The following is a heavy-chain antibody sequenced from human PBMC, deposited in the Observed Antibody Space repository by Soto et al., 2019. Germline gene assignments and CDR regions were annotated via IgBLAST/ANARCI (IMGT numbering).Heavy chain of an antibody. D-gene: IGHD2-15*01. J-gene: IGHJ6*02. CDR2: INAGNGNT. Sequence: GXSVKVSCKASGYSFTSYAMHWVRQAPGQRLEWMGWINAGNGNTKYSQKFQGRVTITRDTSASTAYMELSSLRSEDTAVYYCAREEMYCSGGSCFGGYYYGMDVWGQGTTVTVPS. CDR1: GYSFTSYA. V-gene: IGHV1-3*01. CDR3: AREEMYCSGGSCFGGYYYGMDV.